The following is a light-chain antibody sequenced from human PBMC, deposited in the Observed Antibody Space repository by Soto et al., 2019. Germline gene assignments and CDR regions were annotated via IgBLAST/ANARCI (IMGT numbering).Light chain of an antibody. Sequence: IVLAKISGTLALSPGEKATLSCKASQSVSSSYLAWYQQKPGQAPRLLIYGASSRATGIPARFSASGSGTDFTLTISDVQPEDFALYYCHQRQSWPRTFGQGTKVDI. CDR1: QSVSSSY. J-gene: IGKJ1*01. CDR3: HQRQSWPRT. CDR2: GAS. V-gene: IGKV3-20*01.